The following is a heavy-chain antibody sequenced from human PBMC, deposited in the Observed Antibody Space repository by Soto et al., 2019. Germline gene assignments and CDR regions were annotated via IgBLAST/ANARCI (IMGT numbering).Heavy chain of an antibody. J-gene: IGHJ4*02. CDR1: GYTFTNYG. CDR2: ISTYNGNT. Sequence: QVQLVQSGAEVKKPGASVKVSCKASGYTFTNYGISWVRQAPGQGLEWMGWISTYNGNTNYAQNLQDRVTMTTDTSTSTAYMERRRLRSADPAVFYCARVLAMYYDFWVGYFEYWGQGSLVTVSS. V-gene: IGHV1-18*01. CDR3: ARVLAMYYDFWVGYFEY. D-gene: IGHD3-3*01.